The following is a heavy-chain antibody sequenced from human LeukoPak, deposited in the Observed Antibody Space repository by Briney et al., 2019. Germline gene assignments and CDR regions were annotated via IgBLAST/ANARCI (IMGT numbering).Heavy chain of an antibody. J-gene: IGHJ4*02. CDR3: ARGGGSYGDYSLWLGY. CDR2: ISAYTGHT. V-gene: IGHV1-18*01. Sequence: ASVKVSCKASGYTFSSYGFSWVRQAPGQGLEWMGWISAYTGHTMFEQKYQGRVTMTTDTSTSTAYMELRSLRSADTAVYYCARGGGSYGDYSLWLGYWGQGTLVTVSS. D-gene: IGHD4-17*01. CDR1: GYTFSSYG.